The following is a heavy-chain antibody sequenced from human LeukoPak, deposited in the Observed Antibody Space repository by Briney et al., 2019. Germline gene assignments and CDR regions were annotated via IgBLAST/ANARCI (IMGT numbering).Heavy chain of an antibody. V-gene: IGHV3-66*01. CDR3: VRVASRAFDY. Sequence: GGSLRLSCAASGFTFSSYWMSWVRQAPGKGLEWVSIIYSGTTTYYADSVKGRFTISRDNSKNTLYLQMSSLRAEDTAVYYCVRVASRAFDYWGQGTLVTVSS. CDR2: IYSGTTT. J-gene: IGHJ4*02. CDR1: GFTFSSYW.